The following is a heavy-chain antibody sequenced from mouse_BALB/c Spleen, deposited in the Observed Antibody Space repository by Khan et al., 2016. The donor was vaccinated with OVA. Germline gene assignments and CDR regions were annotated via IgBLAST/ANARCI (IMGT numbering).Heavy chain of an antibody. CDR2: IDPANGNT. Sequence: VQFQQSGAELVKPGASVKLSCTASGFNIKATYMHWVKQRPEKGLEWIGRIDPANGNTKYDPKFQGKAHITADTTSNPAYLQLSSRTSEDTAYYYCARINAWGQGTTRTVSS. CDR3: ARINA. CDR1: GFNIKATY. V-gene: IGHV14-3*02. J-gene: IGHJ2*01.